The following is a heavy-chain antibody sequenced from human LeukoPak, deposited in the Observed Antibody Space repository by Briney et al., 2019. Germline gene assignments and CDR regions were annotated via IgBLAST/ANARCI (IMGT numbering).Heavy chain of an antibody. CDR2: ISAYNGNT. V-gene: IGHV1-18*01. CDR3: ARDKIAMIGPNAGDI. Sequence: ASVKVSCKASGYTFTNYGISWVRQAPGQGLEWMGWISAYNGNTNHAQKVQGRVTMTTDTSTSTAYMELRGLRSDDTAMYYCARDKIAMIGPNAGDIWGQGTMVTVSS. J-gene: IGHJ3*02. D-gene: IGHD3-22*01. CDR1: GYTFTNYG.